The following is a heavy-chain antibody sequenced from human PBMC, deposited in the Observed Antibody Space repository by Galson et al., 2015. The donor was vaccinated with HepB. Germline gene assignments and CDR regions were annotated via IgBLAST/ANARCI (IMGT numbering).Heavy chain of an antibody. Sequence: SETLSLTCSVSGGSIRSRTYYWGWIRQPPGKGLEWIGNIFYSGSTNYNPSLKSRVTISVDTSKNQFSLKLSSVTAADTAVYYCARHKPITVYPNWFDPWGQGTLVTVAS. D-gene: IGHD3-3*01. V-gene: IGHV4-39*01. CDR1: GGSIRSRTYY. J-gene: IGHJ5*02. CDR2: IFYSGST. CDR3: ARHKPITVYPNWFDP.